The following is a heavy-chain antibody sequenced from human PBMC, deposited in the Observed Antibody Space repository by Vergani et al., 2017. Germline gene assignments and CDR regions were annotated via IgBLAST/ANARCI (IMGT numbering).Heavy chain of an antibody. CDR3: ASDCTSGGCPYNYEMDV. V-gene: IGHV3-21*06. CDR1: GFTFSDFS. J-gene: IGHJ6*02. D-gene: IGHD2-8*01. CDR2: IGSSGPYI. Sequence: EVQLVESGGGLVKPGGSLRLSCAASGFTFSDFSMSWVRQAPGKGLEWVAFIGSSGPYINYADSVKGRFFISRDNTKNSLFLQLRTLRAEDAAVYYCASDCTSGGCPYNYEMDVWGQGATVTVSS.